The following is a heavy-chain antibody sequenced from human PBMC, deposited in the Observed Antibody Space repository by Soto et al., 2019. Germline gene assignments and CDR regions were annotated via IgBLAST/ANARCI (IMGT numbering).Heavy chain of an antibody. CDR3: AREGEMATIGAFDI. Sequence: QVQLVESGGGVVQPGRSLRLSCAASGFTFSSYGMHWVRQAPGKGLEWVAVIWYDGSNKYYADSVKGRFTISRDNSKNTLYLQMNSLRAEETAVYYCAREGEMATIGAFDIWGQGTMVTVSS. CDR1: GFTFSSYG. J-gene: IGHJ3*02. V-gene: IGHV3-33*01. D-gene: IGHD5-12*01. CDR2: IWYDGSNK.